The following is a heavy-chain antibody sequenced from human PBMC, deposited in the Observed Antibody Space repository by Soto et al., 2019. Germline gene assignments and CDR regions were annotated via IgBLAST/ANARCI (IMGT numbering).Heavy chain of an antibody. CDR3: ARRRYCGYDCYHKHYYGMDV. Sequence: QVQLVQSGAEVKKPGSSVRVSCRSSGDTFSSYIVNWLRLAPGRGLEWMGRVIPVLTTTDYAQNFRGRVTNSADRSTNTVYLDLSSLRSDDTAVYYCARRRYCGYDCYHKHYYGMDVWGQGSLVTV. D-gene: IGHD2-21*02. CDR1: GDTFSSYI. V-gene: IGHV1-69*08. J-gene: IGHJ6*02. CDR2: VIPVLTTT.